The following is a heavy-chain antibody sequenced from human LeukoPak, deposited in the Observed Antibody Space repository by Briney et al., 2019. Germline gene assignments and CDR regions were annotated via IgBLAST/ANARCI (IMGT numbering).Heavy chain of an antibody. D-gene: IGHD6-13*01. CDR1: GGSISSYY. CDR3: ARGSSWYEKRFDP. V-gene: IGHV4-4*07. CDR2: IYTSGTI. J-gene: IGHJ5*02. Sequence: SETLSLTCTVSGGSISSYYWSWIRQPAGTALEWIGRIYTSGTITYNPSLKSRVTMSVDTSKNQFSLKLSSVTAADTAVYYCARGSSWYEKRFDPWGQGTLVTVSS.